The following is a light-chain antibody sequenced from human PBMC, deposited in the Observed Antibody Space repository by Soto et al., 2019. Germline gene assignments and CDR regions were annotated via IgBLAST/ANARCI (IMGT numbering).Light chain of an antibody. J-gene: IGLJ1*01. CDR1: SSDVGTYNY. V-gene: IGLV2-11*01. Sequence: QSALTQPRSVSGSPGQSVTISCTGTSSDVGTYNYVSWYQQHPGKAPKLIIYDVTKWPSGVPDRFSGSKSGNTASLTISGLQAEDEADYYCSSYAGSYTHVFGTGTKLTVL. CDR2: DVT. CDR3: SSYAGSYTHV.